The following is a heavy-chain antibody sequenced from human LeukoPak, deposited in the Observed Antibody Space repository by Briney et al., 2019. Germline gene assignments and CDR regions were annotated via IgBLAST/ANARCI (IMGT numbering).Heavy chain of an antibody. V-gene: IGHV5-10-1*01. CDR3: ARQPRGTVVFDY. CDR2: IDPSDSYI. J-gene: IGHJ4*02. CDR1: GYCYTNYW. Sequence: GESLQISCKGSGYCYTNYWISWVRPLRGKVLEWMGSIDPSDSYINHSPSIQGHVSISADKSVSTAYLQWSSLKASDSAMYYCARQPRGTVVFDYWGQGTLVTVSS. D-gene: IGHD4-23*01.